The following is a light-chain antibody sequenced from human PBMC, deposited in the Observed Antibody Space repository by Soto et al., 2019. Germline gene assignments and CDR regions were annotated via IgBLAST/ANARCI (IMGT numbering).Light chain of an antibody. V-gene: IGLV1-40*01. J-gene: IGLJ2*01. CDR1: SSNIGAGYD. Sequence: QSVLTQPPSVSGAPGQRVTISCTGSSSNIGAGYDVHWYQQLPGTAPKLLSYGNSNRPSGVPDRFSGSKSGTSASLAITGLQAEDEADYYCQSYDSSLSGSVVFGGGTQLT. CDR3: QSYDSSLSGSVV. CDR2: GNS.